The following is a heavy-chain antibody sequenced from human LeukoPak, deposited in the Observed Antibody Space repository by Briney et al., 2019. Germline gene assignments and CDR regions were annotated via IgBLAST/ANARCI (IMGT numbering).Heavy chain of an antibody. V-gene: IGHV4-39*07. Sequence: PSETLSLTCTVSGGSISSSGFFWGWIRQPPGKGLEWIGSIYHSGSTYYNPSLKSRVTISVDTSKNQFSLKLSSVTAADTAVYYCARVIGIQPTTYYFDYWGQGTLVTVSS. CDR2: IYHSGST. CDR3: ARVIGIQPTTYYFDY. CDR1: GGSISSSGFF. D-gene: IGHD5-18*01. J-gene: IGHJ4*02.